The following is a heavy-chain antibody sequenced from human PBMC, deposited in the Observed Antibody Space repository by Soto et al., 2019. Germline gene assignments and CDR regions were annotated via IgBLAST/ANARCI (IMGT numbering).Heavy chain of an antibody. Sequence: NPSGSLSLTCAAYGCSISNECNWGFIRHPQGKGLEWIGSIYHSGSTYYNPPLKSRVTISVDTSKNQCSLKLSSVTAADTAVYYCARGKVYSGYDYYCDYWGQGTLVTVSS. CDR1: GCSISNECN. J-gene: IGHJ4*02. V-gene: IGHV4-38-2*01. D-gene: IGHD5-12*01. CDR3: ARGKVYSGYDYYCDY. CDR2: IYHSGST.